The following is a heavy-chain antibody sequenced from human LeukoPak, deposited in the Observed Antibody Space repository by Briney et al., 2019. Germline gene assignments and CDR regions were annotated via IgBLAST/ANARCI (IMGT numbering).Heavy chain of an antibody. J-gene: IGHJ1*01. D-gene: IGHD3-22*01. CDR1: GFTFASYG. CDR3: AIMHGYYDGTGYWVQ. Sequence: GGSLRLSCXASGFTFASYGMSWVRQAPGKGLEWVSFITTNGGRTSYADSVEGRFTISRDNPRNTLYMQMNSLRDEDTAVYYCAIMHGYYDGTGYWVQWGQGTLVTVSS. CDR2: ITTNGGRT. V-gene: IGHV3-23*01.